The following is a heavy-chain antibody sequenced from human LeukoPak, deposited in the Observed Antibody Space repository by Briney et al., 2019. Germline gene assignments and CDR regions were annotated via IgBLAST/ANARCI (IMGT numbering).Heavy chain of an antibody. D-gene: IGHD3-22*01. J-gene: IGHJ4*02. CDR1: GGSISSGSYY. CDR2: IYTSGST. V-gene: IGHV4-61*02. Sequence: SEALSLTCTVSGGSISSGSYYWSWIRQPTGKGLEWIGRIYTSGSTNYNPSLKSRVTISVDTSKNQFSLKLSSVTAADTAVYYCARAGYYDSSGYGFDYWGQGTLVTVSS. CDR3: ARAGYYDSSGYGFDY.